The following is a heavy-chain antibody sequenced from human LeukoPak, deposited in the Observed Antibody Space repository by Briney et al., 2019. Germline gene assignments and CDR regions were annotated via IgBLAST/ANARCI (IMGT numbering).Heavy chain of an antibody. D-gene: IGHD3-3*01. V-gene: IGHV1-8*01. CDR3: ASGEYYDFWSGYGGQENWFDP. CDR1: GYTFTSYD. J-gene: IGHJ5*02. Sequence: GASVKVSCKASGYTFTSYDINWVRQATGQGLEWMGWMNPNSGNTGYAQKFQGRVTMTRNTSISTAYMELSSLRSEDTAVYYCASGEYYDFWSGYGGQENWFDPRGQGTLVTVSS. CDR2: MNPNSGNT.